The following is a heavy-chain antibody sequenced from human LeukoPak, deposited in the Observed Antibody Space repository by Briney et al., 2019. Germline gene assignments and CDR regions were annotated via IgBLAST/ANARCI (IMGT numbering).Heavy chain of an antibody. CDR1: GFTFSSYA. J-gene: IGHJ4*02. V-gene: IGHV3-30-3*01. Sequence: GRSLRLSCAASGFTFSSYAMHWVRQAPGKGLEWVAVISYDGSNRYYADSVKGRFTISRDNSKNTLYLQMNSLRAEDTAVYYCARESDSSAYSFDYWGQGTLVTVSS. CDR2: ISYDGSNR. CDR3: ARESDSSAYSFDY. D-gene: IGHD3-22*01.